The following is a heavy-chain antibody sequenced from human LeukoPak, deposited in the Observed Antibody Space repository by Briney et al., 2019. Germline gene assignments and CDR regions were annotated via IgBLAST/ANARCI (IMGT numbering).Heavy chain of an antibody. Sequence: KPSETLSLTCTVSGYFISSGYYWGWIRQPPGKGLEWIGSIYHSGSTYYNPSLKSRVTISVDTSKNQFSLKLSSVTAADTAVYYCARDDLVVPAANSDDYWGQGTLVTVSS. D-gene: IGHD2-2*01. CDR2: IYHSGST. CDR1: GYFISSGYY. J-gene: IGHJ4*02. V-gene: IGHV4-38-2*02. CDR3: ARDDLVVPAANSDDY.